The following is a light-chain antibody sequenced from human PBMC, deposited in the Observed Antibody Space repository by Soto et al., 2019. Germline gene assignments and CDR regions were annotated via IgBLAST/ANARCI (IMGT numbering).Light chain of an antibody. CDR3: QQSYSTPT. J-gene: IGKJ4*01. V-gene: IGKV1-39*01. Sequence: DLQMTQSPSSLSASVGDRVTITCRASQSISSYLNWYQQKPGKAPKLLIYAASSLQSGVPSRFSGSGSGTDFTLTIISLQPEDFATYYCQQSYSTPTFGGGTKVEIK. CDR1: QSISSY. CDR2: AAS.